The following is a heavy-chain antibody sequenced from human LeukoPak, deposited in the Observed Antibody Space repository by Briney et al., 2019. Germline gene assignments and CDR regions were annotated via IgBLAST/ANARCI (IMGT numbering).Heavy chain of an antibody. J-gene: IGHJ3*02. Sequence: GGSLRLSCAASGFTFSSYDMHWVRQATGKGLEWVSAIGTAGDTYYPGSVKGRFTISRENAKNSLYLQMNSLRAGDTAVYYCARGLGLRGAYAFDIWGQGTMVTVSS. CDR2: IGTAGDT. V-gene: IGHV3-13*01. CDR1: GFTFSSYD. D-gene: IGHD3-16*01. CDR3: ARGLGLRGAYAFDI.